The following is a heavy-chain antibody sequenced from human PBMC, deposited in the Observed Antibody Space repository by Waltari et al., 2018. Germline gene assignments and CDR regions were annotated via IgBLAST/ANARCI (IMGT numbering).Heavy chain of an antibody. V-gene: IGHV4-39*01. Sequence: QLQLQESGPGLLKPSGTLSLTCTVSAASISSGDYYWGWIRQSPGKGPEWIGSVYYSGSTSYNTSLKRRVTISVDTSKKQFSLKLSSVTAADTAVYYCARSLHIFRAAAGMFDYWGQGTLVTVSS. CDR2: VYYSGST. CDR3: ARSLHIFRAAAGMFDY. CDR1: AASISSGDYY. D-gene: IGHD6-13*01. J-gene: IGHJ4*02.